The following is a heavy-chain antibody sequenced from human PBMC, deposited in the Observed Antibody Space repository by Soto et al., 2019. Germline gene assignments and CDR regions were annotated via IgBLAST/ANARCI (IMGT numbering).Heavy chain of an antibody. J-gene: IGHJ6*02. CDR3: ARNIGGLAAAGRYYYYGMDV. Sequence: QVQLVPSGAEVKKPGSSVKVSCKASGGTFSSYAISWVRQAPGQGLEWMGGIIPIFGTANYAQKFQGRVTITADESTSTAFMELSSLRSEETAVYYCARNIGGLAAAGRYYYYGMDVWGQGTTVTVSS. CDR1: GGTFSSYA. V-gene: IGHV1-69*01. D-gene: IGHD6-13*01. CDR2: IIPIFGTA.